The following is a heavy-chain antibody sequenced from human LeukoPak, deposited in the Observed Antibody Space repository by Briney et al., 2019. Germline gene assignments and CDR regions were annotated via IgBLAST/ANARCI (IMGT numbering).Heavy chain of an antibody. D-gene: IGHD3-10*01. Sequence: SETLSLTCTVSGGSISSYYWSWIRQPPGKGLEWIGYIYYSGSTAYNPSLKSRVTISVDTSKNQLSLKLSSVTAADTAVYYCARDRGVFDYWGQGTLVTVS. CDR3: ARDRGVFDY. CDR2: IYYSGST. V-gene: IGHV4-59*01. CDR1: GGSISSYY. J-gene: IGHJ4*02.